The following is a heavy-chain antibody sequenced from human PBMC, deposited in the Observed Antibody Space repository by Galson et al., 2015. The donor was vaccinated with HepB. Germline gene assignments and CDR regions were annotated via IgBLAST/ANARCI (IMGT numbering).Heavy chain of an antibody. CDR1: GFIFSNCW. CDR3: AKGDVLRFFSDTPPYGMDV. Sequence: SLRLSCAASGFIFSNCWMHWVRQAPGKGLLWVSRINIDGSSTTYADSVKGRFTISRDNAKNTLYLQMNSLRAEDTAVYYCAKGDVLRFFSDTPPYGMDVWGQGTTVTVSS. V-gene: IGHV3-74*01. J-gene: IGHJ6*02. D-gene: IGHD3-3*01. CDR2: INIDGSST.